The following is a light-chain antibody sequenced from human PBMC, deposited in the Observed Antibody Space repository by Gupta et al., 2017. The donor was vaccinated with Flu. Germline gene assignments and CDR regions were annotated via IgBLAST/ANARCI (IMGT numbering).Light chain of an antibody. CDR2: SNN. J-gene: IGLJ2*01. CDR3: AAWDDSLNGPNVV. CDR1: SSNIGSNT. V-gene: IGLV1-44*01. Sequence: QSVLTQPPSASGTPGQRFTISCSGSSSNIGSNTVNWYQQLPGTAPKLLIYSNNQRPSGVPDRFSGSKSGPSASLAISGLQSEDEADYYCAAWDDSLNGPNVVFGGGTKLTVL.